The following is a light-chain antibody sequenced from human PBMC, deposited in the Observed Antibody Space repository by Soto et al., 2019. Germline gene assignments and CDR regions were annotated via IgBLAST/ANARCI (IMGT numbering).Light chain of an antibody. CDR2: AAS. J-gene: IGKJ1*01. V-gene: IGKV1-39*01. CDR3: QQSYTSWWT. CDR1: QSISTH. Sequence: DLQMTQSPSSLSASVGDRVSITCRASQSISTHLSWYQQKPGKAPKLLIYAASSLQSWVPSRFTGSGSGTDFTLTISSLQPEDFATYYCQQSYTSWWTFGQGTKVEIK.